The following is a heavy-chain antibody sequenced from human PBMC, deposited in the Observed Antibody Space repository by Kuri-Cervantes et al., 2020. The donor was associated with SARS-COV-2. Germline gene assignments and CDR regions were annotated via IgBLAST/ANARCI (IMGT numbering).Heavy chain of an antibody. CDR1: GFTSSNAW. CDR3: TTGKYCSSTSCTYYYYYYMDV. Sequence: GGSLRLSCAASGFTSSNAWMSWVRQAPGKGLEWVGRIKSKTDGGTTDYAAPVKGRFTISRDDSKNTLYLQMNSLKTEDTAVYYCTTGKYCSSTSCTYYYYYYMDVWGKGTTVTVSS. CDR2: IKSKTDGGTT. D-gene: IGHD2-2*01. J-gene: IGHJ6*03. V-gene: IGHV3-15*01.